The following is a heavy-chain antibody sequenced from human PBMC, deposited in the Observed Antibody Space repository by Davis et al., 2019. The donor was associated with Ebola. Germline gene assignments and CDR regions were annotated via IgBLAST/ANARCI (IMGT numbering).Heavy chain of an antibody. V-gene: IGHV1-2*06. CDR2: INPNSGDT. D-gene: IGHD2-21*01. CDR3: ARGGLSMMVVPRDYYYGMDV. Sequence: ASVKVSCKASGYTFTGYTLHWVRHAPGQGLERMGRINPNSGDTNYAQKFQGRVTMTRDTSISTAYMELSRLRSDDTAVYFCARGGLSMMVVPRDYYYGMDVWGQGTTVTVSS. J-gene: IGHJ6*02. CDR1: GYTFTGYT.